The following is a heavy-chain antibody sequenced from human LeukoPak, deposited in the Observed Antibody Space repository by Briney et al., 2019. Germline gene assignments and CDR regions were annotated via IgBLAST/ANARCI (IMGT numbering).Heavy chain of an antibody. D-gene: IGHD1-14*01. CDR1: GYTFTDYY. J-gene: IGHJ4*02. V-gene: IGHV1-2*02. CDR3: ARVLARYGNLDY. Sequence: ASVKVSCKASGYTFTDYYIHWVRQAPGQGLEWMGWINPNSGGTNYTQKFQGRVTMTRDTSISTAYLELNRLTSDDTAVYYCARVLARYGNLDYWGQGILVTVSS. CDR2: INPNSGGT.